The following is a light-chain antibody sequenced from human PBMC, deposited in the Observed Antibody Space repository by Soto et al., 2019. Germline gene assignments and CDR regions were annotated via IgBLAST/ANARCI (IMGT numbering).Light chain of an antibody. Sequence: EIVMTQSPATLSVSPGERATLSCRASQSVYSNLAWYQQKPSQAPRVLIYGASTRATGIPARFSGSGSGTEFNLTITSLQSADVEVYSCQHYNNWPPKTFGQGPKVEIK. CDR1: QSVYSN. J-gene: IGKJ1*01. CDR3: QHYNNWPPKT. V-gene: IGKV3-15*01. CDR2: GAS.